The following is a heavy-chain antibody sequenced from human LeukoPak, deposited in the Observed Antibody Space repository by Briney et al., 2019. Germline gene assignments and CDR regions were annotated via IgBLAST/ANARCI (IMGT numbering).Heavy chain of an antibody. V-gene: IGHV4-34*01. CDR3: ARGPSGSYYWWFDP. Sequence: SETLSLTCAVYGGSFSGYYWSWIRQPPGKGLEWIGEINHSGSTNYNPSLKSRVTISVDTSKNQFSLKLSSVTAADTAVYYCARGPSGSYYWWFDPWGQGTLVTVSS. J-gene: IGHJ5*02. CDR2: INHSGST. D-gene: IGHD1-26*01. CDR1: GGSFSGYY.